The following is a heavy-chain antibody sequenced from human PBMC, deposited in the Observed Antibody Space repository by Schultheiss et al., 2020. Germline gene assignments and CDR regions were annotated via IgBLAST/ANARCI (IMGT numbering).Heavy chain of an antibody. D-gene: IGHD6-19*01. CDR3: ARGSWAVAGTDFDY. J-gene: IGHJ4*02. Sequence: SQTLSLTCTVSGSSVSSGSYFWSWIRQPPGKGLEWIGYIYYSGSTYYNPSLKSRVTISVDTSKNQFSLKLSSVTAADTAVYYCARGSWAVAGTDFDYWGQGTLVTVSS. CDR1: GSSVSSGSYF. CDR2: IYYSGST. V-gene: IGHV4-31*03.